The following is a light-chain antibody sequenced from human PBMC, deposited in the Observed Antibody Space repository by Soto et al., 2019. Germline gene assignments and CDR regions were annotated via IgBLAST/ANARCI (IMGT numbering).Light chain of an antibody. Sequence: QSALTQPASVFGSPGQSITISCTGTSSDVGGYNFVSWYQQHPGKAPKLMIYEVSNRPSGVSNRFSGSKSGNTASLTISGLQPEDEADYYCAAWDDSLNGYVFGTGTKVTVL. CDR3: AAWDDSLNGYV. CDR2: EVS. CDR1: SSDVGGYNF. J-gene: IGLJ1*01. V-gene: IGLV2-14*03.